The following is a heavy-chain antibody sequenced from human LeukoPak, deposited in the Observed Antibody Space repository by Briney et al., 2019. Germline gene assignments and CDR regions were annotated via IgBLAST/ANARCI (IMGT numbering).Heavy chain of an antibody. CDR1: GGSISSYY. Sequence: SETLSLTCTVSGGSISSYYWSWIRQPPGKGLEWIGYIYYSGSTNYNPSLKSRVTISVDTSKNQFSLKLSSVTPADTAVYYCARHRGYYYGSGSSGWFDPWGQGTLVTVSS. V-gene: IGHV4-59*08. CDR3: ARHRGYYYGSGSSGWFDP. CDR2: IYYSGST. J-gene: IGHJ5*02. D-gene: IGHD3-10*01.